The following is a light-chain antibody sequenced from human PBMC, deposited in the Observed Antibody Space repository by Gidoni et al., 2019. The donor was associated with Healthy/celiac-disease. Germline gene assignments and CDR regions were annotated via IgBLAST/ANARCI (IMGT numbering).Light chain of an antibody. CDR3: QQYDSYPQIT. J-gene: IGKJ5*01. CDR2: AAS. V-gene: IGKV1-8*01. Sequence: AIRMTQSPSSFSASTVDRVTITCRASQVISSYLAWYQQKPGKAPKLLIYAASTLQSGVQSRFSGSGSGTDFTLTISCLQSEDFATYYCQQYDSYPQITFGQGTRLEIK. CDR1: QVISSY.